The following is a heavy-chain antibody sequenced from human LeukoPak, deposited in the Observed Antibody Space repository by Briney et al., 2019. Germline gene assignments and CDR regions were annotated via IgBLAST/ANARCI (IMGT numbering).Heavy chain of an antibody. Sequence: SVKVSCKASGGTFSSYAISWVRQAPGQGLEWMGGIIPIFGTANYAQKFQGRVTITADESTSTAYMELSSLRSEDTAVYYCASGQLRIAAAGTQGLPTHWGQGTLVTVSS. D-gene: IGHD6-13*01. CDR2: IIPIFGTA. CDR3: ASGQLRIAAAGTQGLPTH. V-gene: IGHV1-69*01. CDR1: GGTFSSYA. J-gene: IGHJ4*02.